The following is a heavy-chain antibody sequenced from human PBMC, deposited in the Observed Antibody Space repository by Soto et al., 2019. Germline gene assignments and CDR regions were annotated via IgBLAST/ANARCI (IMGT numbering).Heavy chain of an antibody. CDR3: AKDGSMEQWPYFDY. V-gene: IGHV3-30*18. Sequence: PGGSLRLSCAASGFTFSSYGMHWVRQAPGKGLEWVAVISYDGSNKYYADSVKGRFTISRDNSKNTLYLQMNSLRAEDTAVYYCAKDGSMEQWPYFDYWGQGTLVTVSS. D-gene: IGHD6-19*01. CDR1: GFTFSSYG. CDR2: ISYDGSNK. J-gene: IGHJ4*02.